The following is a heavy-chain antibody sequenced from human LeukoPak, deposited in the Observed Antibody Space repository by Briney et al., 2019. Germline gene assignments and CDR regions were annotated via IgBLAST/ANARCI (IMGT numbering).Heavy chain of an antibody. Sequence: GGSLRLSCAASGFTFSTYDMTWVRQAPAKGLEWVSTIPGGGDTTYYADSVKGRFTISRDNSKNTVYLQMNSLRAEDTAVYYCTQGSWGDDWGQGTLVTVSS. V-gene: IGHV3-23*01. CDR3: TQGSWGDD. CDR2: IPGGGDTT. CDR1: GFTFSTYD. J-gene: IGHJ4*02. D-gene: IGHD7-27*01.